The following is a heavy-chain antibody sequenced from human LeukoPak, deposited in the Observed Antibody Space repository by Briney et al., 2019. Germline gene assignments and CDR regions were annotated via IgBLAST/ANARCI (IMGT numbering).Heavy chain of an antibody. Sequence: SETLSLTCAVYGGSFSGYYWSWIRQPPGKGLEWIGEINHSGSTNYNPSLKSRVTISVDTSKNQFSLKLSSVTAADTAAYYCARLGAYSSGWYYFDYWGQGTLVTVSS. D-gene: IGHD6-19*01. V-gene: IGHV4-34*01. CDR1: GGSFSGYY. CDR2: INHSGST. J-gene: IGHJ4*02. CDR3: ARLGAYSSGWYYFDY.